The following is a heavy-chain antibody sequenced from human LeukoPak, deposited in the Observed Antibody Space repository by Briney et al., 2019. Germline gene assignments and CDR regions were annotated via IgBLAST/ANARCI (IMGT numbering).Heavy chain of an antibody. D-gene: IGHD3-22*01. Sequence: GGSLRLSCAASGFTFSSYSMNWVRQAPGKGLEWVSSISSSSSYIYYTDSVKGRFTISRDNAKNSLYLQMNSLRAEDTAVYYCAGHYYDSSGFDYWGQGTLVTVSS. V-gene: IGHV3-21*01. CDR3: AGHYYDSSGFDY. J-gene: IGHJ4*02. CDR1: GFTFSSYS. CDR2: ISSSSSYI.